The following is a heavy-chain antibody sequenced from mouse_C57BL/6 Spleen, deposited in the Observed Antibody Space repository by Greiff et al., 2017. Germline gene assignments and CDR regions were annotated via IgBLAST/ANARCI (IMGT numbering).Heavy chain of an antibody. V-gene: IGHV1-72*01. CDR1: GYTFTSYW. CDR2: IDPNSGGT. CDR3: ARMKFDYEFAY. D-gene: IGHD2-4*01. Sequence: QVQLKQPGAELVKPGASVKLSCKASGYTFTSYWMHWVKQRPGRGLEWIGRIDPNSGGTKYNEKFKSKATLTVDKPSSTAYMQLSSLTSEDSAVYYCARMKFDYEFAYWGQGTLVTVSA. J-gene: IGHJ3*01.